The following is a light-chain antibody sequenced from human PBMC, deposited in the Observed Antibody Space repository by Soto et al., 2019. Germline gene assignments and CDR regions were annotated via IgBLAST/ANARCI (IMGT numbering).Light chain of an antibody. Sequence: QSVLTQPASVSGSPGQSITISCAGTSSDVGGYNYVSWYQQLPGKAPQLVIYDVTHRPSGVSDRFSGSRSGNTASLTISGLQAEDEADYYCTSFTSGSTPEVLGTGTKVTVL. V-gene: IGLV2-14*03. CDR2: DVT. CDR3: TSFTSGSTPEV. CDR1: SSDVGGYNY. J-gene: IGLJ1*01.